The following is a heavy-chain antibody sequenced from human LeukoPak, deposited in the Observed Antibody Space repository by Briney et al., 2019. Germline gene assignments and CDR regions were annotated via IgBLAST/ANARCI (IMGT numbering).Heavy chain of an antibody. CDR1: GYTFTDYY. CDR2: INPNSGGT. Sequence: ASVKVSCKASGYTFTDYYMHWVRQAPGQGLEWMGWINPNSGGTNYAQKFQGRVTMTRDTSITTAYMELSRLSSDDTAVYYCARHPGKVTNDWYFDLWGRGTLVTVSS. CDR3: ARHPGKVTNDWYFDL. J-gene: IGHJ2*01. V-gene: IGHV1-2*02. D-gene: IGHD4-23*01.